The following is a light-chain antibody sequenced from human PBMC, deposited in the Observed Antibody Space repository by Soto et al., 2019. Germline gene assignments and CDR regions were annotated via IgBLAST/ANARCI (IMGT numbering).Light chain of an antibody. Sequence: DVLMTQSPLSLPVTLGQPASISCWSSRSLAYIDGNTYLNWFQQRPGQSPRRLIYNVSNRDSGVPERFSGSGSGTAFTLKISRVEAEDVAVYYCMQGTHWPPYTFGPGTKLEIK. CDR3: MQGTHWPPYT. CDR2: NVS. CDR1: RSLAYIDGNTY. J-gene: IGKJ2*01. V-gene: IGKV2-30*01.